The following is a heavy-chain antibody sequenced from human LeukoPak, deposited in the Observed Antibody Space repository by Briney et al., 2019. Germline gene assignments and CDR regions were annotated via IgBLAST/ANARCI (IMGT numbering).Heavy chain of an antibody. CDR1: GGSISSSSYY. Sequence: PSETLSLTCTVSGGSISSSSYYWGWIRQPPGKGLEWIGYIYYSGSTYYNPSLKSRVTISVDTSKNQFSLKLSSVTAADTAVYYCARAIPRLGIEFGGDAFDIWGQGTMVTVSS. J-gene: IGHJ3*02. CDR3: ARAIPRLGIEFGGDAFDI. CDR2: IYYSGST. D-gene: IGHD7-27*01. V-gene: IGHV4-31*03.